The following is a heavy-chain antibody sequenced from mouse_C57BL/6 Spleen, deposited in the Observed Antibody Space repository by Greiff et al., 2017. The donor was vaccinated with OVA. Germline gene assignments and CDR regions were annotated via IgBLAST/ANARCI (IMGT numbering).Heavy chain of an antibody. Sequence: VQLQQSGAELVRPGASVKLSCTASGFNIKDDYMPWVKQRPEQGLEWIGWIDPENGDTEYASKFQGKATITADTSSNTAYLQLSSLTSEDTAVYYCTTRTTVVAHWYFDDWGTGTTVTVSS. CDR3: TTRTTVVAHWYFDD. D-gene: IGHD1-1*01. V-gene: IGHV14-4*01. J-gene: IGHJ1*03. CDR2: IDPENGDT. CDR1: GFNIKDDY.